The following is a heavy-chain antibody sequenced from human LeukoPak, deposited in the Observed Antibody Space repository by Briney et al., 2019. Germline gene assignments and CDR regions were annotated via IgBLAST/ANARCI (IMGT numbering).Heavy chain of an antibody. D-gene: IGHD3-10*01. Sequence: ASVKVSCKASGYTFTSYGISWVRQAPGQGLEWMGWISAYNGNTNYAQKLQGRVTMTTDTSTSTAYMELRSLRSDDTAVYYCARDRWYYYGSGSYYTDYWGQGTLVTVSS. CDR3: ARDRWYYYGSGSYYTDY. J-gene: IGHJ4*02. V-gene: IGHV1-18*01. CDR2: ISAYNGNT. CDR1: GYTFTSYG.